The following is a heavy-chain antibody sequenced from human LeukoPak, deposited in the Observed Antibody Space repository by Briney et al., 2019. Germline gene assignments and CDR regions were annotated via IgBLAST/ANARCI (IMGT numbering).Heavy chain of an antibody. Sequence: GGSLRLSCAASGFTFSTYGMHWVRQAPGKGLEWVAVISYDGSNKYYADSVKGRFTISRDNSKNTLYLQMNSLRAEDTALYFCARVISTTYKYMDVWGQGTPVTVSS. D-gene: IGHD2-21*01. CDR1: GFTFSTYG. V-gene: IGHV3-30*03. CDR3: ARVISTTYKYMDV. J-gene: IGHJ6*02. CDR2: ISYDGSNK.